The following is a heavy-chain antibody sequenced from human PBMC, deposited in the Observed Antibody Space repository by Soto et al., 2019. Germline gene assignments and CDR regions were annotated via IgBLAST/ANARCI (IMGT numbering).Heavy chain of an antibody. CDR3: ARRVGRGVIKYYYYGMEV. V-gene: IGHV4-39*01. J-gene: IGHJ6*02. CDR2: IYYSGST. Sequence: SETLSLTCTVSGGSISSSSYYWGWIRQPPGKGLEWIGSIYYSGSTYYNPSLKSRVTISVDTSKNQFSLKLSSVTAADTALYYFARRVGRGVIKYYYYGMEVWGQGTTVTVSS. D-gene: IGHD3-10*01. CDR1: GGSISSSSYY.